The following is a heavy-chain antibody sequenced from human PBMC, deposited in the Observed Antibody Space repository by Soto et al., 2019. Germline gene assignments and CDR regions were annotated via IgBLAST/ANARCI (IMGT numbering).Heavy chain of an antibody. CDR1: GGSIISGGYY. D-gene: IGHD5-18*01. V-gene: IGHV4-31*03. Sequence: HVQLQVSGQELVKPSQTLSLTCTVSGGSIISGGYYWSWIRQHPGKGLEWIGYIYYSGSTYYNPSLKSRVTISVDTSKNQFSLKLSSVTAADTAVYYCSRDMFPQLWFHYWGQGTLVTVSS. CDR3: SRDMFPQLWFHY. J-gene: IGHJ4*02. CDR2: IYYSGST.